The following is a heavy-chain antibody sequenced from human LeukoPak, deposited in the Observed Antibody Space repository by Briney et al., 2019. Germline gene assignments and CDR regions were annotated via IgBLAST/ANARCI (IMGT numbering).Heavy chain of an antibody. CDR3: ARDYSSSWYFNWFDP. J-gene: IGHJ5*02. CDR1: GGSISSSRYY. Sequence: SETLSLTCTVSGGSISSSRYYWGWIRQPPGKGLEWIGRIYHSGSSYYNPSLKSRVTILVDTSKSQFSLKLSSVTAADTAVYYCARDYSSSWYFNWFDPWGQGTLVTVSS. CDR2: IYHSGSS. D-gene: IGHD6-13*01. V-gene: IGHV4-39*02.